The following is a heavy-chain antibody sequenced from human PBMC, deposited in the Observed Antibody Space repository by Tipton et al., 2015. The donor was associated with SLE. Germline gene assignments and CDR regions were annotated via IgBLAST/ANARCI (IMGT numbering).Heavy chain of an antibody. CDR2: IYHSGIT. J-gene: IGHJ3*01. Sequence: TLSLTCPVSGASITSSGYYWGWLRRPPGRGLEWIGNIYHSGITYYNPSLKSRVTISLDTSKNQFSLKVDSVTAADTAVYFCARESRYSSNWLNAFDVWGQGTMVTVSS. CDR1: GASITSSGYY. CDR3: ARESRYSSNWLNAFDV. V-gene: IGHV4-39*07. D-gene: IGHD6-13*01.